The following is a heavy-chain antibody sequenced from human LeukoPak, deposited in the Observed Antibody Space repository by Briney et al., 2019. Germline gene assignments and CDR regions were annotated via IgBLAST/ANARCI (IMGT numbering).Heavy chain of an antibody. CDR2: IKEDGSEK. J-gene: IGHJ3*02. Sequence: GGSLRLSCAASGSTLSSYWVSWVRQAPGKGLEWVANIKEDGSEKYYVDSVKGRFTISRDNAQNSVYLHMNSLTAEDTALYYCARDWVAGVPFDAFDIWGQGTMVSVSS. CDR3: ARDWVAGVPFDAFDI. V-gene: IGHV3-7*03. D-gene: IGHD3-10*01. CDR1: GSTLSSYW.